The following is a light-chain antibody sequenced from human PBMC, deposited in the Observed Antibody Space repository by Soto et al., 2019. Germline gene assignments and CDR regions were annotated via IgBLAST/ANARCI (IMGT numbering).Light chain of an antibody. CDR2: NVY. V-gene: IGLV2-14*03. J-gene: IGLJ1*01. Sequence: QSALTQPASVSGSPGQSITISCTGTNXDVGSYNYVSWHQQHPGKAPKLMIYNVYDRPSGISNRFSGSKSGNTASLTISGLQGEDEADYYCSSYTISRTYVFGTGTKVTLL. CDR1: NXDVGSYNY. CDR3: SSYTISRTYV.